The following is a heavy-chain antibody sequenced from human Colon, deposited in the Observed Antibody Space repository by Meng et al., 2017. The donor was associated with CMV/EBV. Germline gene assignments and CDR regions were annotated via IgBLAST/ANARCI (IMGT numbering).Heavy chain of an antibody. CDR3: ATDYGDYYFDR. CDR1: GGSISSSTYY. D-gene: IGHD4-17*01. V-gene: IGHV4-39*07. Sequence: LQLAEAGTGLVTPPDTLSLTCTVSGGSISSSTYYWGWIRQTPGKGLEWIGNIYYSGYTYYNPSLKSRLTISVDTSKNQFSLKLTSVTAADTAVYYCATDYGDYYFDRWGQGTLVTVSS. J-gene: IGHJ4*02. CDR2: IYYSGYT.